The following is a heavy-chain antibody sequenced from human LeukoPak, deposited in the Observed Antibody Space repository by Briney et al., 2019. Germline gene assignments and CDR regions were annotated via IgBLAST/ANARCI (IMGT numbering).Heavy chain of an antibody. CDR2: ISDNSATI. V-gene: IGHV3-48*03. Sequence: PGGSLRLSCGASGFTFGSYEMKWARQAPGMGLEWVSYISDNSATIKYADAVKGRFTMSRDNAKNSVYLQMDSLRDEDTAVYYCTTGPQYSGSHAYWGQGTLVTVSS. D-gene: IGHD1-26*01. J-gene: IGHJ4*02. CDR3: TTGPQYSGSHAY. CDR1: GFTFGSYE.